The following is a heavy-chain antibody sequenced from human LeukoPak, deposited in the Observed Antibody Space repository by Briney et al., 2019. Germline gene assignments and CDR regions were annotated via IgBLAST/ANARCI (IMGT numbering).Heavy chain of an antibody. CDR3: ARSATDAFDI. CDR2: MNGDGSST. V-gene: IGHV3-74*01. Sequence: PGGSLRLSCAASGFTFSSYWMHWVRQDPGKGLVWVSHMNGDGSSTSYADSVKGRFTISRDNAKNTLYLQMNRLKAEDTAVYYCARSATDAFDIWGQGTMVTVSS. J-gene: IGHJ3*02. CDR1: GFTFSSYW.